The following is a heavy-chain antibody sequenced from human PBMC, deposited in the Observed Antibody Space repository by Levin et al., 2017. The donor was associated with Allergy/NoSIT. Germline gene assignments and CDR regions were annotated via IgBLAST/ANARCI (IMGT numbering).Heavy chain of an antibody. CDR2: ISSSSSYI. J-gene: IGHJ4*02. Sequence: GGSLRLSCAASGFTFSSYSMNWVRQAPGKGLEWVSSISSSSSYIYYADSVKGRFTISRDNAKNSLYLQMNSLRAEDTAVYYCARDTSSSWYRAADYWGQGTLVTVSS. D-gene: IGHD6-13*01. V-gene: IGHV3-21*01. CDR1: GFTFSSYS. CDR3: ARDTSSSWYRAADY.